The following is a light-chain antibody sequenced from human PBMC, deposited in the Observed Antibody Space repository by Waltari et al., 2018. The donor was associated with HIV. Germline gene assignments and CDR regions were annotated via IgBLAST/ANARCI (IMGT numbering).Light chain of an antibody. Sequence: DIQMTQSPSSLSASVGDRVTITCRASQSLSSYLNWYQQKPGKAPKLLIYGASSLESGVPERFSGSGSGTDFTLTISSLQPEDFAAYYCQQSYSTPRTFGQGTKVEIK. CDR3: QQSYSTPRT. CDR1: QSLSSY. J-gene: IGKJ1*01. V-gene: IGKV1-39*01. CDR2: GAS.